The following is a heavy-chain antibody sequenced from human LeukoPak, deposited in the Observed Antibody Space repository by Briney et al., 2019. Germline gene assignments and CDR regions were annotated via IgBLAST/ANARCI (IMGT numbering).Heavy chain of an antibody. D-gene: IGHD1-26*01. V-gene: IGHV3-30*04. J-gene: IGHJ3*02. CDR3: ARDRGAFDI. CDR2: ISYGGSNK. Sequence: GRSLRLSCAASGFTFSSYAMHWVRQAPGKGLEWVAVISYGGSNKYYADSVKGRFTISRDNSKNTLYLQMNSLRAEDTAVYYCARDRGAFDIWGQGTMVTVSS. CDR1: GFTFSSYA.